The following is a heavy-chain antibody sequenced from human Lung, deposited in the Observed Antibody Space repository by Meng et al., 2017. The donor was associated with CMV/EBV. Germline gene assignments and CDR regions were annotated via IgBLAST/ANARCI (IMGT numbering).Heavy chain of an antibody. J-gene: IGHJ4*02. CDR1: GDIVSSNSAA. CDR3: ARGINGGCGD. V-gene: IGHV6-1*01. D-gene: IGHD4-23*01. Sequence: QVPLTQSGPGLVKPSQTLSLTWAISGDIVSSNSAAWHWIRQSPSRGLEWLGRTYYRSKWYHEYAVSVKSRITISPDTPKNQFSLQLNSMTPEDTAVYYCARGINGGCGDWGQGTLVTVSS. CDR2: TYYRSKWYH.